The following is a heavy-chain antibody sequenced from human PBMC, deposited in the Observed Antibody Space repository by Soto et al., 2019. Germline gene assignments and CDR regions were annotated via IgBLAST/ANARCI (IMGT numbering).Heavy chain of an antibody. Sequence: QVQLVQSGAEVRKSGASVKLSCKASEYTFTSSYIHWVRQAPGQGLDWMGIISPTSGTTSYAQKFQDRLSMTSDTSTRTVYVELRSLTSKDSAVYYCASPDTAPAAGNDALHIWVQGTKVTVSS. J-gene: IGHJ3*02. CDR3: ASPDTAPAAGNDALHI. V-gene: IGHV1-46*03. D-gene: IGHD5-18*01. CDR1: EYTFTSSY. CDR2: ISPTSGTT.